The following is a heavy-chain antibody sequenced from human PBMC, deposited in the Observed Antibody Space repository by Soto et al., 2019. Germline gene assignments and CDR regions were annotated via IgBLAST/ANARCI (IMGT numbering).Heavy chain of an antibody. Sequence: QRQLQESGPGLVKPSETLSLTCTVSGDSISSSNYYWGWIRQPPGKGLEWIGSIYYSGSTNYNPSLTSRVTISGDTSKTQFSLRLSSVTAADTAVYYCARQEVVGTGYFDFWGQGTLVTVSS. V-gene: IGHV4-39*01. J-gene: IGHJ4*02. CDR3: ARQEVVGTGYFDF. D-gene: IGHD6-19*01. CDR1: GDSISSSNYY. CDR2: IYYSGST.